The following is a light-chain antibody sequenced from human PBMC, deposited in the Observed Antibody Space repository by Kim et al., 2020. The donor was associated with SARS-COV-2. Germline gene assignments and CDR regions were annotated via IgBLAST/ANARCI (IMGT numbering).Light chain of an antibody. V-gene: IGKV1-9*01. CDR1: QGISSY. Sequence: ASVGDRVTITCRASQGISSYLAWYQQKPGKAPKLLIYAASNLQSGVPSRFSGSGSGTDFTLTISSLQPEDIATYYCQQHNNYPITFGEGTRLEIK. J-gene: IGKJ5*01. CDR2: AAS. CDR3: QQHNNYPIT.